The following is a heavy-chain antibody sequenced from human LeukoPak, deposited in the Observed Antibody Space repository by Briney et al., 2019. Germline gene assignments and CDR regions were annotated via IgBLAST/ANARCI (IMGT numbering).Heavy chain of an antibody. CDR3: ARTRGREKNFDF. V-gene: IGHV3-30-3*01. J-gene: IGHJ4*02. CDR2: ISYDGTTS. Sequence: GGSLRLSCAASGFTFSSYWMSWVRQAPGKGLEWVSLISYDGTTSFYADSMKGRLTVSRDNSNNTLHLHLSGLKPEDTAIFYCARTRGREKNFDFWGQGTLVTVSP. CDR1: GFTFSSYW. D-gene: IGHD1-26*01.